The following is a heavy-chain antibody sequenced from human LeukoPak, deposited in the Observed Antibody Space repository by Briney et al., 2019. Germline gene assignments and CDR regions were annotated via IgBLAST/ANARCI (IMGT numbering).Heavy chain of an antibody. D-gene: IGHD7-27*01. V-gene: IGHV4-4*09. Sequence: SETLSLTCTVSGGSISRYYWSWIRQPPGKGLEWIGYIYTSGSTNYNPSLKSRVTISVDTSKNQFSLKLSSVTAADTAVYYCARQRWGYLDYWGQGTLVTVSS. CDR1: GGSISRYY. CDR3: ARQRWGYLDY. CDR2: IYTSGST. J-gene: IGHJ4*02.